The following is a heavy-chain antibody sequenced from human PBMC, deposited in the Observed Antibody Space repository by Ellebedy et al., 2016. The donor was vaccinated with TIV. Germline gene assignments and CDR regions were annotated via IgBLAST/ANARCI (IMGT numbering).Heavy chain of an antibody. CDR2: INPDSGGT. CDR1: GYIFTAYY. D-gene: IGHD4-23*01. Sequence: ASVKVSCKTSGYIFTAYYIHWVRQAPGQGLEWMGWINPDSGGTNFPQKFQGRVTMTRDTSVNTVYMELSRLQSDDTALYYCARGGAGVTQGVPLDYWGQGTLVTVSS. J-gene: IGHJ4*02. V-gene: IGHV1-2*02. CDR3: ARGGAGVTQGVPLDY.